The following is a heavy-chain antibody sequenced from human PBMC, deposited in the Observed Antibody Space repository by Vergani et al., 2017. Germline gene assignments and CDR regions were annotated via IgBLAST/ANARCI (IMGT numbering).Heavy chain of an antibody. V-gene: IGHV3-33*01. D-gene: IGHD6-19*01. J-gene: IGHJ4*02. Sequence: VQLVESGGGVVQPGRSLRLSCAASGFTFSSYGMHWVRQAPGKGLEWVAVIWYDGSNKYYADSVKGRFTISRDNSKNTLYLQMNSLRAEDTAVYYCARGSSSSGWLDYWGQGTLVTVSS. CDR2: IWYDGSNK. CDR1: GFTFSSYG. CDR3: ARGSSSSGWLDY.